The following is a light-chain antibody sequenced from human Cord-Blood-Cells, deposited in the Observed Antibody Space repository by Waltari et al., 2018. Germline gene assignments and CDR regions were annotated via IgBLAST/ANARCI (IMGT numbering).Light chain of an antibody. V-gene: IGKV1-39*01. J-gene: IGKJ4*01. Sequence: DIQIPQSPSSLSASVGARVTITCRVSQRISSYLNWYQQKPGKAPKLLIYAASSLQSGVPSRFSGSGSGTDFTLTISSLQPEDFATYYCQQSYSTPLTFGGGTKVEIK. CDR2: AAS. CDR3: QQSYSTPLT. CDR1: QRISSY.